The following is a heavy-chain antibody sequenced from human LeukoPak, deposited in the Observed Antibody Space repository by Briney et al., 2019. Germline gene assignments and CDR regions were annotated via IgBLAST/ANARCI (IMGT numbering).Heavy chain of an antibody. CDR2: IYYTGTT. Sequence: SETLSLTCSVSGGSLSNYYWSWLRQPPGQGLEWIGYIYYTGTTHYNPSLKSRVTISLATSKNQFFLRLTSVTAADSAMYYCARWDYYTRGYFDYWGQGTLVTVSS. CDR1: GGSLSNYY. J-gene: IGHJ4*02. CDR3: ARWDYYTRGYFDY. V-gene: IGHV4-59*01. D-gene: IGHD2-8*02.